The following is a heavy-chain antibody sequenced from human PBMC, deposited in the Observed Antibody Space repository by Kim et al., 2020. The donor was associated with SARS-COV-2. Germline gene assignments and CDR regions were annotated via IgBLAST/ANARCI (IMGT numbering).Heavy chain of an antibody. J-gene: IGHJ4*02. CDR2: TA. V-gene: IGHV1-69*01. CDR3: ARDAVAGCDY. D-gene: IGHD6-19*01. Sequence: TANYAQKVQGRVTITADESTSTAYMELSSLRSEDTAGYYCARDAVAGCDYWGQGTLVTVSS.